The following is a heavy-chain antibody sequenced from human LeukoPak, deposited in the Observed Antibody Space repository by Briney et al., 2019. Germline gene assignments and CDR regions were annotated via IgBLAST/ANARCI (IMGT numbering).Heavy chain of an antibody. Sequence: GGSLRLSCAASGFTFNTYAMGWVRQAPGQGLEWVSAISSSGGSTYYADSVKGRFAISRDNSKNTLYLQMNSLRAEDTAVYYCAKDLTFDAFDIWGQGTMVTVSS. V-gene: IGHV3-23*01. CDR3: AKDLTFDAFDI. D-gene: IGHD1-14*01. CDR1: GFTFNTYA. J-gene: IGHJ3*02. CDR2: ISSSGGST.